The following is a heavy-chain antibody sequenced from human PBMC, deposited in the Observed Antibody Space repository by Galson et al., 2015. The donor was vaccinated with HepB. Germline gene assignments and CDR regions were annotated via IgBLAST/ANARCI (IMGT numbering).Heavy chain of an antibody. CDR1: GFTFDDYA. J-gene: IGHJ3*02. Sequence: SLRLSCAASGFTFDDYAMHWVRQAPGKGLEWVSGISWNSGSIGYADSVKGRFTISRDNAKNSLYLQMNSLRAEDTALYYCAKDINGGYYYSAFDIWGQGTMVTVSS. V-gene: IGHV3-9*01. D-gene: IGHD3-22*01. CDR3: AKDINGGYYYSAFDI. CDR2: ISWNSGSI.